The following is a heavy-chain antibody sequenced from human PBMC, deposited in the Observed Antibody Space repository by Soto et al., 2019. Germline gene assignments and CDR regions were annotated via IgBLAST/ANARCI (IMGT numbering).Heavy chain of an antibody. V-gene: IGHV1-69*06. CDR1: GGTFSSYA. Sequence: SVKVSCKASGGTFSSYAISWVRQAPGQGLEWMGGIIPIFGTANYAQKFQGRVTITADKSTSTAYMELSSLRSEDTAMYYCARELQGLYYFDFWGQGTLVTVSS. D-gene: IGHD4-4*01. CDR3: ARELQGLYYFDF. J-gene: IGHJ4*02. CDR2: IIPIFGTA.